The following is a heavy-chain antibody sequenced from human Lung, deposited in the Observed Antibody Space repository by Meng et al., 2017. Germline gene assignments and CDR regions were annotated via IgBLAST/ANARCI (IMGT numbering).Heavy chain of an antibody. CDR1: GYTFTTYA. D-gene: IGHD3-10*01. J-gene: IGHJ4*02. V-gene: IGHV1-3*01. CDR2: INAGNGNR. CDR3: ARGHHGSTMMRGVFFDF. Sequence: ASVKVSCKASGYTFTTYAMHWVRQAPGQGLEWMGWINAGNGNRKDSQKFLGRVTITRDTSASTAYMELSNLRSEDTAVYYCARGHHGSTMMRGVFFDFWGQGTMVTVSS.